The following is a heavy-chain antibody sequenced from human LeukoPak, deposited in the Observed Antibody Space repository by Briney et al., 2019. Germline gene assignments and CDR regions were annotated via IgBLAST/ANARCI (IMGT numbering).Heavy chain of an antibody. CDR2: ISSSSSTI. J-gene: IGHJ6*03. CDR1: GFTFSSYS. Sequence: TGGSLRLSCAASGFTFSSYSMNWVRQAPGKGLEWVSYISSSSSTIYYADSVKGRFTISRDNAKNSLYLQMNSLRAEDTAVYYCATFDGVAAAGTHYMDVWGKGTTVTVSS. CDR3: ATFDGVAAAGTHYMDV. D-gene: IGHD6-13*01. V-gene: IGHV3-48*01.